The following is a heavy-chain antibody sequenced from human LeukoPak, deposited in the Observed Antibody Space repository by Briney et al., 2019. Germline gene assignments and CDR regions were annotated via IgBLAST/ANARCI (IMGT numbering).Heavy chain of an antibody. V-gene: IGHV4-59*08. J-gene: IGHJ4*02. D-gene: IGHD2-2*01. CDR1: AGSISGYF. CDR2: IFYSGST. CDR3: ARRYCSSTSCYGIKD. Sequence: PSETLSLTCTVSAGSISGYFWSWIRQPPGKGLEWIGYIFYSGSTNYNPSLKSRVTITVDTSKNQFSLKLSSVTAADTAVYYCARRYCSSTSCYGIKDWGQGTLVTVSS.